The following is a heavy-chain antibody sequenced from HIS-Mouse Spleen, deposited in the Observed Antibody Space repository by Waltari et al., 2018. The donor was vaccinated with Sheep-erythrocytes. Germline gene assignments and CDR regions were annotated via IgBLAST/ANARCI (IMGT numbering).Heavy chain of an antibody. J-gene: IGHJ3*02. CDR1: GFTFRRYW. D-gene: IGHD1-7*01. Sequence: EVQLVASGGGLVQPGGSLRLSCAASGFTFRRYWMSWVRQAPGKGLEWVANIKQDGSEKYYVDSVKGRFTISRDNAKNSLYLQMNSLRAEDTAVYYCARAVAGTPDAFDIWGQGTMVTVSS. CDR2: IKQDGSEK. V-gene: IGHV3-7*01. CDR3: ARAVAGTPDAFDI.